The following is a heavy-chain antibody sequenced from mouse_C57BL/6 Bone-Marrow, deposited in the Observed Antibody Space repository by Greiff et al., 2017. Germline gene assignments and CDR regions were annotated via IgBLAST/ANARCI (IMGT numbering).Heavy chain of an antibody. CDR3: TTRGDGSRSFAY. D-gene: IGHD1-1*01. V-gene: IGHV14-4*01. CDR2: IDPENGDT. Sequence: EVQLQQSGAELVRPGASVKLSCTASGFNIKDDYMHWVKQRPEQGLEWIGWIDPENGDTEYASKFQGKATITADTSSNTAYLQLSSLTSEDTAVYYCTTRGDGSRSFAYWGQGTLVTGSA. CDR1: GFNIKDDY. J-gene: IGHJ3*01.